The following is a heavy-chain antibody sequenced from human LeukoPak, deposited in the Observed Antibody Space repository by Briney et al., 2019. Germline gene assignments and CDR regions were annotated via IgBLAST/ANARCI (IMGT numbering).Heavy chain of an antibody. V-gene: IGHV3-23*01. CDR1: GFTFSSYV. CDR3: AKVRVAVAGRDAFDI. Sequence: GGSLRPSCAASGFTFSSYVMSWVRQAPGKGLEWVAALTSSSDTTYYGDSVKGRFTISRDNSKNTLYVLMNSLRAEDTAVYYCAKVRVAVAGRDAFDIWGQGTMVTVSS. J-gene: IGHJ3*02. CDR2: LTSSSDTT. D-gene: IGHD6-19*01.